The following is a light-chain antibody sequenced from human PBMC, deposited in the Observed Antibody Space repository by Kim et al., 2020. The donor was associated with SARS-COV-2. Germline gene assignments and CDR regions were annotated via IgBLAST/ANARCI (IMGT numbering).Light chain of an antibody. CDR2: YDS. Sequence: PGKTGRVSCGGNSIGSKSVHWYQQKSGQAPVLVIYYDSDRPSGIPERFSGSNSGNTATLTIGRVEAGDEADYYCQVWDSSSDHRVVFGGGTQLTVL. J-gene: IGLJ2*01. CDR3: QVWDSSSDHRVV. V-gene: IGLV3-21*04. CDR1: SIGSKS.